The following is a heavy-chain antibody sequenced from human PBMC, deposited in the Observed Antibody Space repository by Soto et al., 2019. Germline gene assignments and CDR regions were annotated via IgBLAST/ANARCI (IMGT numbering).Heavy chain of an antibody. CDR3: AKDLGIGYCSSTSCYSPDY. D-gene: IGHD2-2*01. Sequence: EVQLLESGGGLVQPGGSLRLSCAASGFTFSSYAMSWVRQAPGKGLEWVSAISGSGGSTYYADSVKGRFTFSTDNSKNTLYLQMNSLRAEDTAVYYCAKDLGIGYCSSTSCYSPDYWGQGTLVTVYS. J-gene: IGHJ4*02. CDR2: ISGSGGST. V-gene: IGHV3-23*01. CDR1: GFTFSSYA.